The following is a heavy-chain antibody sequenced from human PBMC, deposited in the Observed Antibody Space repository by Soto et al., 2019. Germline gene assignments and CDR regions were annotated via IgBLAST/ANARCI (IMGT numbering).Heavy chain of an antibody. Sequence: SETLSLTCTVPGGSISSGGYYWSWIRQHPGKGLEWIGYIYYSGSTYYNPSLKSRVTISVDTSKNQFSLKLSSVTAADTAVYYGARGGGYDILTGSYYYYYGMDVWGQGTTVTVSS. D-gene: IGHD3-9*01. CDR3: ARGGGYDILTGSYYYYYGMDV. CDR1: GGSISSGGYY. J-gene: IGHJ6*02. CDR2: IYYSGST. V-gene: IGHV4-31*03.